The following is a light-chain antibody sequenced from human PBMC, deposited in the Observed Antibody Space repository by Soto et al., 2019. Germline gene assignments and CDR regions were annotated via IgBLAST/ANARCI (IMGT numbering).Light chain of an antibody. CDR1: QSVSSW. J-gene: IGKJ3*01. V-gene: IGKV1-5*03. CDR2: KAS. Sequence: DIQMTQSPSTLSASIGDRVTITCRASQSVSSWLAWSQQKPGEAPKFLIFKASRLEIGEPSRLSGSGSGTEVTHTISILQPDDVSTYYWQQGNSYPFTFGPGTKVDIK. CDR3: QQGNSYPFT.